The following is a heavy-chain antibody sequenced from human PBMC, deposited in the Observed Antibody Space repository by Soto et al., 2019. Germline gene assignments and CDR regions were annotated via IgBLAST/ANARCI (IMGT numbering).Heavy chain of an antibody. CDR3: ARFGSSITMVRAVWFLRY. CDR2: IYPGDSDT. CDR1: GYSFTSYW. Sequence: PVESLKISCKGSGYSFTSYWIGWVRQMPGKGLEWMGIIYPGDSDTRYSPSFQGQVTISADKSISTAYLQWSSLKASDTAMDYWARFGSSITMVRAVWFLRYWGQGTLVTVSS. V-gene: IGHV5-51*01. J-gene: IGHJ4*02. D-gene: IGHD3-10*01.